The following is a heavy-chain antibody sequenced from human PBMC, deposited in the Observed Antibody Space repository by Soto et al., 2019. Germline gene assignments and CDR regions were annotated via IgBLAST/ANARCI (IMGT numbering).Heavy chain of an antibody. J-gene: IGHJ4*01. CDR2: ISYDGSEK. Sequence: QVQLVESGGGVVQPGRSLRLSCAASGFTFSSLGMHWVRQAPGKGLEWVAVISYDGSEKYYADSVKGRFTISRDNSQNTLSLQMNSLRAEDTAVYYCVKERTGTWDFEYWGHGTRVNVSS. CDR1: GFTFSSLG. V-gene: IGHV3-30*18. D-gene: IGHD1-26*01. CDR3: VKERTGTWDFEY.